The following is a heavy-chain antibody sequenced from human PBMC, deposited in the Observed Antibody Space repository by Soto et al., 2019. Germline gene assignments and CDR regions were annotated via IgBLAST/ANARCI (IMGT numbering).Heavy chain of an antibody. CDR1: GGSISSSSYY. Sequence: QLQLQESGPGLVKPSETLSLTCTVSGGSISSSSYYWGWIRQPPGKGLEWIGSILYSGSTYYNPSLKSRVTISVDTSKNQFSLKLSSVTAADTAVYYCARSDYFDSSGTPTHSYYFDYWGQGTLVTVSS. CDR2: ILYSGST. D-gene: IGHD3-22*01. J-gene: IGHJ4*02. V-gene: IGHV4-39*01. CDR3: ARSDYFDSSGTPTHSYYFDY.